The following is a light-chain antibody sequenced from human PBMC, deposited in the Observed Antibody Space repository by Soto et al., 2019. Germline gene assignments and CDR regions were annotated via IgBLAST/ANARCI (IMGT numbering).Light chain of an antibody. CDR1: QSVSDSY. CDR3: QHYGTSAL. CDR2: AS. Sequence: EIVLTQSPGTLSLSPGERATLSCRASQSVSDSYLAWYQQKPGQAPRLLIYASGRATGIPDRFSGSGSGTHFTLNISRLEPDVFAVYYCQHYGTSALFGPGTKVDIK. J-gene: IGKJ3*01. V-gene: IGKV3-20*01.